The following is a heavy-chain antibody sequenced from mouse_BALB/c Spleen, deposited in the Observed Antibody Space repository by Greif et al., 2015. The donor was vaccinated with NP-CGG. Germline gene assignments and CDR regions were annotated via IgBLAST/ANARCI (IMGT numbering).Heavy chain of an antibody. CDR2: ISSGGSYT. Sequence: EVQRVESGGGLVKPGGSLKLSCAASGFTFSSYAMSWVRQTPEKRLEWVATISSGGSYTYYPDSVKGRFTISRDNAKNTLYLQMSSLRSEDTAMYYCARQAYGNYDYFDYWGQGTTLTVSS. V-gene: IGHV5-9-3*01. D-gene: IGHD2-1*01. CDR1: GFTFSSYA. CDR3: ARQAYGNYDYFDY. J-gene: IGHJ2*01.